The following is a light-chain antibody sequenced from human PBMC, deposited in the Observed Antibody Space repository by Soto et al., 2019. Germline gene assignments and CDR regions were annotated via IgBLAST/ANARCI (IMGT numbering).Light chain of an antibody. J-gene: IGLJ2*01. CDR3: QVWDSSTVV. Sequence: SYELTQPLSVSVALGQTARITCGGNNIGTKSVHWYQQKPGQAPVLVIYRDNNRPSGIPERFSGSNSGNTAPLTISRAQGGDEADYSCQVWDSSTVVFGGGTKLTVL. CDR1: NIGTKS. CDR2: RDN. V-gene: IGLV3-9*01.